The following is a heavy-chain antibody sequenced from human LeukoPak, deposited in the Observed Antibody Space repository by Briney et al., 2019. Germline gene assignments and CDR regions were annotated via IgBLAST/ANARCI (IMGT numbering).Heavy chain of an antibody. Sequence: SETLSLTCAVYGGSFSGYYWSWIRQPPGKGLEWIGEINHSGSTNYNPSLKSRVTISVDTSKNQFSLKLSSVTAADTAVYSCARNAGTMVRGVIPYYFDYWGQETLVTVSS. V-gene: IGHV4-34*01. CDR1: GGSFSGYY. D-gene: IGHD3-10*01. CDR3: ARNAGTMVRGVIPYYFDY. J-gene: IGHJ4*02. CDR2: INHSGST.